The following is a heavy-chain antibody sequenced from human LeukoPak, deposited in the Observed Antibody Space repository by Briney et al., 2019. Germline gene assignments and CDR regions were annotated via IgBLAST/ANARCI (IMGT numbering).Heavy chain of an antibody. V-gene: IGHV3-23*01. CDR1: GFTFSSYA. D-gene: IGHD5-24*01. CDR2: ISGSIGST. Sequence: TGGSLRLSCAASGFTFSSYAMNWVRQAPGKGLEWVSTISGSIGSTYYADSVKGRFTISRDNSKNTLYLQMNSLRAEDTAVYYCARVGDGYNSYYFDYWGQGTLVTVSS. J-gene: IGHJ4*02. CDR3: ARVGDGYNSYYFDY.